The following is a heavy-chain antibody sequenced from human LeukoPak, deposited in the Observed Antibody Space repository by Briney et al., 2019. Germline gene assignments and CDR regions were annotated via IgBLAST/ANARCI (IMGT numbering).Heavy chain of an antibody. V-gene: IGHV1-2*02. CDR3: ARDIGDCSSTSCQLDFDP. Sequence: ASVKVSCKASGYTFTGYYMHWVRQAPGQGLEWMGWINPNSGGTNYAQKFQGRVTMTRDTSISTAYMELSRLRSDDTAVYYCARDIGDCSSTSCQLDFDPWGQGTLVTVSS. D-gene: IGHD2-2*01. CDR1: GYTFTGYY. CDR2: INPNSGGT. J-gene: IGHJ5*02.